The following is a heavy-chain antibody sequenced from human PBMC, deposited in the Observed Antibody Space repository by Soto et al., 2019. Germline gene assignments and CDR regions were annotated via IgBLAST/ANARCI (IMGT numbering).Heavy chain of an antibody. CDR3: ARGGVLTIFGVVTPNDY. V-gene: IGHV1-2*02. CDR1: GYTFTGYY. CDR2: INPNSGGT. Sequence: QVQLVQSGAEVKKPGASVKVSCKASGYTFTGYYMHWVRQAPGQGLEWMGWINPNSGGTNYAQKFQGRVTMTRETSISTAYMELSRLRSDDTAVYYCARGGVLTIFGVVTPNDYWGQGTLVTVSS. J-gene: IGHJ4*02. D-gene: IGHD3-3*01.